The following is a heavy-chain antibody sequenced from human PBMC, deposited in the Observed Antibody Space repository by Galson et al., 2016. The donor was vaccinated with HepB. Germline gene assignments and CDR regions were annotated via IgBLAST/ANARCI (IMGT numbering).Heavy chain of an antibody. J-gene: IGHJ4*02. CDR2: ISSSRSYI. V-gene: IGHV3-21*01. CDR1: GFPFSDFT. CDR3: ARDSLGGFGAHDY. Sequence: SLRLSCAASGFPFSDFTMNWVRQAPVKGLEWISLISSSRSYIYYADSVKGRFTISRDNAKSSLYLLMNNLRAEDTAVYCCARDSLGGFGAHDYWGQGSLVTVSS. D-gene: IGHD5-12*01.